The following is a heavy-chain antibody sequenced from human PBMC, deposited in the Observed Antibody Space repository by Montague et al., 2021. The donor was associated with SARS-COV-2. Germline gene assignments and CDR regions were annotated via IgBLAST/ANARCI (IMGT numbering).Heavy chain of an antibody. CDR2: TYYRSKWYT. CDR3: AREGTVPGPRGIYFDD. CDR1: GDSVSSNSAA. Sequence: CAISGDSVSSNSAAWNWIRQSPSGGLEWLGRTYYRSKWYTDYAPSVKTRITITPATSNNQFSLHLNSVTPGDTAGYYCAREGTVPGPRGIYFDDWGQGTLVTVSS. D-gene: IGHD1-1*01. J-gene: IGHJ4*02. V-gene: IGHV6-1*01.